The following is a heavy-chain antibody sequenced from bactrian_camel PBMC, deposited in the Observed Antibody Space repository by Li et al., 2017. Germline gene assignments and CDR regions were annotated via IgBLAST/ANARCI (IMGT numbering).Heavy chain of an antibody. V-gene: IGHV3S53*01. D-gene: IGHD1*01. Sequence: VQLVESGGGSVQAGGSLRLSCAASGFAVGTRCMAWFRQRPGRQREGVAAIGLHGTTNYEDRVDRFTISRDNAKRTVYLEMNNLQPNDTATYYCTACLVVAGTAPFVRPIGGWGQGTQVTVS. CDR3: TACLVVAGTAPFVRPIGG. J-gene: IGHJ4*01. CDR2: IGLHGTT. CDR1: GFAVGTRC.